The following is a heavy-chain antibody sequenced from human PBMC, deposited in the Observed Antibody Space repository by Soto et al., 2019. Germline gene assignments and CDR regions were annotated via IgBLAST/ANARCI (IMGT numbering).Heavy chain of an antibody. CDR1: GDSISTYY. Sequence: SETLSLTCTASGDSISTYYWSWIRQPPGKGLQWIGYIFYRGGTAYNPSLKSRVTISLDMSKKQFSLKLSSVTAADTATYYCARLRYYYGSGSSIPWGQGTLVTVSS. V-gene: IGHV4-59*01. CDR3: ARLRYYYGSGSSIP. D-gene: IGHD3-10*01. J-gene: IGHJ5*02. CDR2: IFYRGGT.